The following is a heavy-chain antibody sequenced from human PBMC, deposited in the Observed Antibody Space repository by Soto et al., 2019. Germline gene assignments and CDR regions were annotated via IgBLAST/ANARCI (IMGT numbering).Heavy chain of an antibody. V-gene: IGHV3-21*05. Sequence: GGSLRLSCEGSGFTFTDYSMLWVRQAPGKGLEWVSYISSTSNIAFYVDSVEGRFTTSRDNAKNSLYLQMNSLRDEDTAVYYCASCYGDYEFPCEYWGQGTMDTVYS. CDR3: ASCYGDYEFPCEY. CDR2: ISSTSNIA. D-gene: IGHD4-17*01. CDR1: GFTFTDYS. J-gene: IGHJ4*02.